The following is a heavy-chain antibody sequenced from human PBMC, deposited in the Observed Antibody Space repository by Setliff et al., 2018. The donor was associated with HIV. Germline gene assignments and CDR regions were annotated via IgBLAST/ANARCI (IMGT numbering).Heavy chain of an antibody. D-gene: IGHD2-21*02. V-gene: IGHV4-59*01. CDR2: IYYSGST. CDR3: ARYLFCGGDCYSGFDY. CDR1: GGSINNYY. J-gene: IGHJ4*02. Sequence: KSSETLSLTCTVSGGSINNYYWSWIRQPPGKGLEWIGYIYYSGSTNYNPFLKSRVTISLDTSKNQFSLRLTSVTAADTAVYYCARYLFCGGDCYSGFDYWGQGTLVTSPQ.